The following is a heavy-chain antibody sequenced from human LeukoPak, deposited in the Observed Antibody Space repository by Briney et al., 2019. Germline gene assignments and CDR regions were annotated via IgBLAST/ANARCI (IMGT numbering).Heavy chain of an antibody. J-gene: IGHJ3*02. CDR2: ISAYNGNT. CDR3: ARYDYVWGSYRLHDAFDI. Sequence: ASVKVSCKASGYTFTSYGISWVRQAPGQGLEWMGWISAYNGNTNYAQKLQGRVTMTTDTSTSTAYMELRSLRSDDTAVYYCARYDYVWGSYRLHDAFDIWGQGTMVTVSS. D-gene: IGHD3-16*02. CDR1: GYTFTSYG. V-gene: IGHV1-18*01.